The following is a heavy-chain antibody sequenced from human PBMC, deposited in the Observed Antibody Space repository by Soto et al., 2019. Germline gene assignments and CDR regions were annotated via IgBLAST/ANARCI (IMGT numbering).Heavy chain of an antibody. CDR2: IYYSGST. CDR3: ARVNDFWTGYYSTNWFDP. Sequence: SETLSLTCTVSGGSISSYYWTWIRQPPGKGLEWIGYIYYSGSTNHNPSLKSRVTISVDTSKNPFSLKLSSVTAADTAVYYCARVNDFWTGYYSTNWFDPWGQGTLVTVSS. J-gene: IGHJ5*02. CDR1: GGSISSYY. V-gene: IGHV4-59*01. D-gene: IGHD3-3*01.